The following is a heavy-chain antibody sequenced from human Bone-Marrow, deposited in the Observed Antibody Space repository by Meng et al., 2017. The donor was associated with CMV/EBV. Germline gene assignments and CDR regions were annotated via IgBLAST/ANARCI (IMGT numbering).Heavy chain of an antibody. CDR2: ISGSGGST. CDR3: AKVDDCSSTSCYHFDY. CDR1: GFPFSSYA. J-gene: IGHJ4*02. V-gene: IGHV3-23*01. Sequence: GGSLRLSCAASGFPFSSYAMSWVRQAPGKGLEWVSAISGSGGSTYYADSVKGRFTISRDNSKNTLYLQMNSLRAEDTAVYYCAKVDDCSSTSCYHFDYWGQGTLVTVSS. D-gene: IGHD2-2*01.